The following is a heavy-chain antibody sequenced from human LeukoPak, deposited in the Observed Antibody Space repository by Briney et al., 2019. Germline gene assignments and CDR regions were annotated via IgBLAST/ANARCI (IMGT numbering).Heavy chain of an antibody. Sequence: GRSLRLSCAASGFTFSSHGMHWVRQAPGKGLKWVAVIWSDGSNKYYVDSVNGRFTISRGNSKTTLSLQMDSLRGADTAVYYGGGKGIVAYVFDYGGKGPWSPSPQ. CDR1: GFTFSSHG. V-gene: IGHV3-33*01. CDR2: IWSDGSNK. J-gene: IGHJ4*03. D-gene: IGHD3-16*01. CDR3: GGKGIVAYVFDY.